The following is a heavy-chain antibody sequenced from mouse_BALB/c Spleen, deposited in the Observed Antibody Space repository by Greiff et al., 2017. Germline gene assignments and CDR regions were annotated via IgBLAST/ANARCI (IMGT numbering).Heavy chain of an antibody. V-gene: IGHV1-14*01. CDR2: INPYNDGT. Sequence: LVESGPELVKPGASVKMSCKASGYTFTSYVMHWVKQKPGQGLEWIGYINPYNDGTKYNEKFKGKATLTSDKSSSTAYMELSSLTSEDSAVYYCANYYGSSYAWFAYWGQGTLVTVSA. D-gene: IGHD1-1*01. CDR1: GYTFTSYV. CDR3: ANYYGSSYAWFAY. J-gene: IGHJ3*01.